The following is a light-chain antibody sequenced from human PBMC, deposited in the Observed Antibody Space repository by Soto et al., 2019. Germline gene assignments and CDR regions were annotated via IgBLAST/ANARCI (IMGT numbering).Light chain of an antibody. CDR3: SSYAGSNNMV. J-gene: IGLJ2*01. V-gene: IGLV2-8*01. Sequence: QSALTQPPSASGSPGQSVTISCTGTSNDVGSYNYVSWYQQHPGKAPKLIIYEVSKWPSGVPDRFSGSKSGNTASLTVSGLQAEDEADYYCSSYAGSNNMVFGGGTKLTVL. CDR1: SNDVGSYNY. CDR2: EVS.